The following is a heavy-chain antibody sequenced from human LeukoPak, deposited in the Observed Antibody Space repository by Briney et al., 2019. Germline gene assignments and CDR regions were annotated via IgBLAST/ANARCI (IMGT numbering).Heavy chain of an antibody. CDR2: IYYSGST. Sequence: PSETLSLTCTVSGGSISSYYWSWIRQPPGKGLEWIGYIYYSGSTNYNPSLKSRVTISVDTSKNQSSLKLSSVTAADTAVYYCARVGCSGGSCYEFDYWGQGTLVTVSS. J-gene: IGHJ4*02. D-gene: IGHD2-15*01. V-gene: IGHV4-59*01. CDR3: ARVGCSGGSCYEFDY. CDR1: GGSISSYY.